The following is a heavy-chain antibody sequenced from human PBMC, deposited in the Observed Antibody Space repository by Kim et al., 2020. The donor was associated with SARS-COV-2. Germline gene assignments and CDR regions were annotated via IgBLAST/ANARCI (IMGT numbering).Heavy chain of an antibody. Sequence: SETLSLTCAVYGGSFSGYYWSWIRQPPGKGLEWIGEIIHSGGTNYNPSLKSRVTISVDTSKNKFSLRLSSVTAADTAVYYCARVTRQWLVRGPYYYDMDFWGKGTTVTVSS. CDR2: IIHSGGT. D-gene: IGHD6-19*01. CDR1: GGSFSGYY. J-gene: IGHJ6*03. CDR3: ARVTRQWLVRGPYYYDMDF. V-gene: IGHV4-34*12.